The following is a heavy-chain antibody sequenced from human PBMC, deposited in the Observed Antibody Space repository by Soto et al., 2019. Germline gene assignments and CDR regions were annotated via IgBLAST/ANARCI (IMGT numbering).Heavy chain of an antibody. V-gene: IGHV1-69*13. CDR3: ARVPSAGYCSSTSCYGGYYYYGMDV. Sequence: SVKVSCKASGGTFSSYAISWVRQAPGQGLEWMGGIIPIFGTANYAQKFQGRVTITADESTSTAYMELSSLRSEDTAVYYCARVPSAGYCSSTSCYGGYYYYGMDVWGQGTTVTVSS. J-gene: IGHJ6*02. D-gene: IGHD2-2*01. CDR2: IIPIFGTA. CDR1: GGTFSSYA.